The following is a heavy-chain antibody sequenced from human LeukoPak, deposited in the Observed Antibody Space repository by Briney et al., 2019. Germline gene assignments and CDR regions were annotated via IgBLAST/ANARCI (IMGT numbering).Heavy chain of an antibody. Sequence: SETLSLTCTVSGGSISSYSWSWIRQPPGKGLEWIGSIYYSGSTNYNPSLKSRVTISVDTSKNQFSLKLSSVTAADTAVYYCARGLWDYYYDSSGYFDYWGQGTLVTVSS. CDR1: GGSISSYS. D-gene: IGHD3-22*01. CDR2: IYYSGST. CDR3: ARGLWDYYYDSSGYFDY. J-gene: IGHJ4*02. V-gene: IGHV4-59*01.